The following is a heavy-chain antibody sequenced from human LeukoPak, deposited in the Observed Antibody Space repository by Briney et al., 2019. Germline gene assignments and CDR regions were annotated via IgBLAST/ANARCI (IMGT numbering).Heavy chain of an antibody. CDR3: ARVIGYCSGGSCYRYYGMDV. CDR1: GFTFSDYY. D-gene: IGHD2-15*01. J-gene: IGHJ6*02. V-gene: IGHV3-11*01. CDR2: ISSSGSTI. Sequence: GGSLRLFCAASGFTFSDYYMSWIRRAPGKGLEWVSYISSSGSTIYYADSVKGRFTISRDNAKNSLYLQMNSLRAEDTAVYYCARVIGYCSGGSCYRYYGMDVWGQGTTVTVSS.